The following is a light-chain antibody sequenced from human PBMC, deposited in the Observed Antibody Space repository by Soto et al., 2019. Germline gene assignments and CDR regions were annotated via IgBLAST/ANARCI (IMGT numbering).Light chain of an antibody. CDR1: QIISSTY. J-gene: IGKJ1*01. V-gene: IGKV3-20*01. CDR2: GAS. Sequence: DIVLTQSPGTLSLSPGERATLSCRASQIISSTYLGWYQQKPGQAPRLLIYGASTRATDTPARFSGSGAGTDFTLTISRVEPADFAFYYCQQYGSSLAAFGQGTQVE. CDR3: QQYGSSLAA.